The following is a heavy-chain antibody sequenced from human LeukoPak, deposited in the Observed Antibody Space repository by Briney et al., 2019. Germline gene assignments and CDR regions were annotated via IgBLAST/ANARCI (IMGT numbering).Heavy chain of an antibody. V-gene: IGHV3-20*01. Sequence: GGSLRLSCAASGCTVSSNYMSWVRQTPGKGLEWVSGINWNGGSTGYADSVKGRFTISRDNAKNSLYLQMNSLRAEDTALYHCARGGYGSGSYQYNWFDPWGQGTLVTVSS. J-gene: IGHJ5*02. CDR1: GCTVSSNY. D-gene: IGHD3-10*01. CDR2: INWNGGST. CDR3: ARGGYGSGSYQYNWFDP.